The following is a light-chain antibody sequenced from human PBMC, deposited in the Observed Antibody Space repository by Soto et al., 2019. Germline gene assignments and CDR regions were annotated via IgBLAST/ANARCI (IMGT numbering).Light chain of an antibody. V-gene: IGKV1-39*01. J-gene: IGKJ4*01. CDR3: QQSYSMPLS. CDR2: TAS. Sequence: DLQMTQSPSSLSASVGDRVTITCRASQGINGYLNWYQQKPGKAPRLLIYTASYLQSGVPSRFGGSGSGTHYTLTVSSLQLEDFATYYCQQSYSMPLSFGGGTKVEIK. CDR1: QGINGY.